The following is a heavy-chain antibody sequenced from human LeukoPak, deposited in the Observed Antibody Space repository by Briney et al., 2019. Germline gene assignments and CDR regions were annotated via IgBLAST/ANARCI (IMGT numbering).Heavy chain of an antibody. V-gene: IGHV1-2*02. D-gene: IGHD6-13*01. J-gene: IGHJ3*02. CDR1: GYTFTGYY. CDR3: ARAKHSSLSNDAFDI. CDR2: INPNTGGT. Sequence: GASVKVSCKASGYTFTGYYMHWVRQAPGQGLEWVGWINPNTGGTNYAQKFQGRVTMTRDTSISTAYMELSRLRSDDTAVYYCARAKHSSLSNDAFDIWGQGTMVTVSS.